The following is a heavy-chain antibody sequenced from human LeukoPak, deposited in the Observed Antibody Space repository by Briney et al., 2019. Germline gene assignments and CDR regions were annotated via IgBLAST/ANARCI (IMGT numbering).Heavy chain of an antibody. CDR1: GFTFSSYS. D-gene: IGHD4-23*01. CDR2: ISSSSSYI. CDR3: ARDLPSPYAGPQTGFDC. V-gene: IGHV3-21*01. Sequence: GGSLRLSCAASGFTFSSYSMNWVRQAPGKGLEWVSSISSSSSYIYYTDSVKGRFTISRDNAKNSLYLQMNSLRAEDTAVYYCARDLPSPYAGPQTGFDCWGQGTLVTVSS. J-gene: IGHJ4*02.